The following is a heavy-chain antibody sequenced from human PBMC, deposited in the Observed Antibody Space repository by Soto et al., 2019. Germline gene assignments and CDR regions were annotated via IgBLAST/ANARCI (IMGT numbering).Heavy chain of an antibody. CDR3: ARLVLPSTYYYYYMDV. J-gene: IGHJ6*03. D-gene: IGHD3-10*02. V-gene: IGHV4-34*01. CDR2: INHSGST. CDR1: GGSFSGYY. Sequence: PSETLSLTCAVYGGSFSGYYWSWIRQPPGKGLEWIGEINHSGSTNYNPSLKSRVTISVDTSKNQFSLKLSSVTAAGTAVYYCARLVLPSTYYYYYMDVWGKGTTVTVSS.